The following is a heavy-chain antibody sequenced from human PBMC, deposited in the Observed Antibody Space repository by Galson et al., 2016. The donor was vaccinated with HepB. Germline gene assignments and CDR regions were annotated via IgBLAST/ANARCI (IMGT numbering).Heavy chain of an antibody. D-gene: IGHD6-6*01. J-gene: IGHJ6*02. Sequence: SLRLSCAASGFTFSSYEINWVRQAPGKGLEWVSYISSSGSTIYYADSVKGRFTISRDNAKNSLYLQMNSLRAEDTAVYYCARGGVAARWNYYSGRDVWGQGTTVTVSS. CDR2: ISSSGSTI. V-gene: IGHV3-48*03. CDR3: ARGGVAARWNYYSGRDV. CDR1: GFTFSSYE.